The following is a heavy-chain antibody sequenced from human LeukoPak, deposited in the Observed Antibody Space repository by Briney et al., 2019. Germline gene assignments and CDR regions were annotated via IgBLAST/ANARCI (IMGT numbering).Heavy chain of an antibody. CDR2: IYYSGST. Sequence: PSESLSLTCTVSGGSISSSSYYWGWIRQPPGKGLEWIGSIYYSGSTYYNPSLKSRVTISVDTSKNQFSLKLSSVTAADTAVYYCARDVHYYDSSGYPPDYWGQGTLVTVSS. D-gene: IGHD3-22*01. J-gene: IGHJ4*02. CDR1: GGSISSSSYY. V-gene: IGHV4-39*02. CDR3: ARDVHYYDSSGYPPDY.